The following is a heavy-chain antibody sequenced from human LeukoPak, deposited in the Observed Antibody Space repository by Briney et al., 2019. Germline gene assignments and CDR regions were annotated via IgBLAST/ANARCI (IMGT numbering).Heavy chain of an antibody. CDR1: GFTFSSYG. V-gene: IGHV3-48*01. J-gene: IGHJ4*02. CDR2: IDSSSSTI. CDR3: VRDRGISFYFDY. D-gene: IGHD3-16*02. Sequence: GGSLRLSCAASGFTFSSYGMSWVRQAPGKGLEWVSYIDSSSSTIYYADSVKGRFTVSRDNAKNSLDLQMNSLRADDTAVYYCVRDRGISFYFDYWGQGTLVTVSS.